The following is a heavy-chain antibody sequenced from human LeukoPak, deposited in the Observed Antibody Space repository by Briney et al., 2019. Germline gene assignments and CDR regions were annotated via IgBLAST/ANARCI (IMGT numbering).Heavy chain of an antibody. V-gene: IGHV3-23*01. CDR3: AKVMPLYQLQWGLYDY. D-gene: IGHD2-2*01. CDR2: LSGTGGST. Sequence: GGSLRLSCEASGFTFSRHAMSWVRQAPGKGLEWVSSLSGTGGSTYYADSVKGRLTVSRDNSRNTLYLQMNSLRAEDTAVYYCAKVMPLYQLQWGLYDYWGQGTLVTVSS. CDR1: GFTFSRHA. J-gene: IGHJ4*02.